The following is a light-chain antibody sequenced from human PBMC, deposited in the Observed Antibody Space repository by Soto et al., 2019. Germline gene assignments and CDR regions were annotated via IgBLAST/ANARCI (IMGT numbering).Light chain of an antibody. CDR2: GAS. J-gene: IGKJ2*01. CDR3: QHYGSSGYT. Sequence: EIVLTQSPGTLSLSPGERATLSCRASQSVSSSYLAWYQQKPGQAPRLLIYGASSRATGITARFSGSGSGTDFTLTISRLEPEDFAFYYCQHYGSSGYTFGQGTKLEIK. V-gene: IGKV3-20*01. CDR1: QSVSSSY.